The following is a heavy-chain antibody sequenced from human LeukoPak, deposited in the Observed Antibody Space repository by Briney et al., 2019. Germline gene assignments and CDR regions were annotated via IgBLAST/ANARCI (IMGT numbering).Heavy chain of an antibody. CDR2: ISWNSGSI. CDR1: GFTFDDYA. J-gene: IGHJ4*02. Sequence: GGSLRLSCAASGFTFDDYAMHWVRQAPGKGLEWVSGISWNSGSIGYADSVKGRFTISRDNAKNSLYLQMNSLRAEDTALYYCAKGPFYDFWSGYFDYWGQGNPGHRLL. D-gene: IGHD3-3*01. V-gene: IGHV3-9*01. CDR3: AKGPFYDFWSGYFDY.